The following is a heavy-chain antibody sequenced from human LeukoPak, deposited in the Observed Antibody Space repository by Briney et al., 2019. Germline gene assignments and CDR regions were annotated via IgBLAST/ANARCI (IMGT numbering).Heavy chain of an antibody. CDR1: GYTFTSYG. D-gene: IGHD2-2*01. J-gene: IGHJ3*02. CDR2: ISAYNGNT. CDR3: ARGYCSSTSCYVGDAFDI. V-gene: IGHV1-18*01. Sequence: ASVKVSCKASGYTFTSYGISWVRQAPGQGLEWMGWISAYNGNTNYAQKLQGRVTMTTDTSTSTAYMELRSLRSDDTAVYHCARGYCSSTSCYVGDAFDIWGQGTMVTVSS.